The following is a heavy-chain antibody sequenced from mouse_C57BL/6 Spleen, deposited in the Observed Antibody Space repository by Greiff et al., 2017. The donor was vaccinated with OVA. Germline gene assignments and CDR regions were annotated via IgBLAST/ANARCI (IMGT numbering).Heavy chain of an antibody. D-gene: IGHD2-3*01. V-gene: IGHV7-3*01. CDR1: GFTFTDYY. J-gene: IGHJ2*01. Sequence: EVMLVESGGGLVQPGGSLSLSCAASGFTFTDYYMSWVRQPPGKALEWLGFIRNKANGYTTEYSASVKGRFTISRDNSQSILYLQMNALRAEDSATYYCARWRDGYYDYWGQGTTLTVSS. CDR3: ARWRDGYYDY. CDR2: IRNKANGYTT.